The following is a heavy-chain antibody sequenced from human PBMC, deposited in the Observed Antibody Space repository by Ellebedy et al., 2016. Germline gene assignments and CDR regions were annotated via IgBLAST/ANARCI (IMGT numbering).Heavy chain of an antibody. Sequence: NVSCXGSGYSFTSYWIGWVRQMPGKGLEWMGIIYPGDSDTRYSPSFQGQVTISADKSISTAYLQWSSLKASDTAMYYCARQASGSYYYYYYYMDVWGKGTTVTVSS. CDR3: ARQASGSYYYYYYYMDV. D-gene: IGHD1-26*01. J-gene: IGHJ6*03. CDR1: GYSFTSYW. V-gene: IGHV5-51*01. CDR2: IYPGDSDT.